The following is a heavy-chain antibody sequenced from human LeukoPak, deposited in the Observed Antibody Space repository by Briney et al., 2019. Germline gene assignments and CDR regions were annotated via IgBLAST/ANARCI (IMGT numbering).Heavy chain of an antibody. V-gene: IGHV4-39*01. CDR2: IYYSGST. CDR1: GGSISSSSYY. J-gene: IGHJ3*02. D-gene: IGHD3-22*01. CDR3: ARYYYDSSGYYPGAFDI. Sequence: SETQSLTCTVSGGSISSSSYYWGWIRQPPGKGLEWIGSIYYSGSTYYNPSLKSRVTISVDTSKNQFSLKLSSVTAADTAVYYCARYYYDSSGYYPGAFDIWGQGTMVTVSS.